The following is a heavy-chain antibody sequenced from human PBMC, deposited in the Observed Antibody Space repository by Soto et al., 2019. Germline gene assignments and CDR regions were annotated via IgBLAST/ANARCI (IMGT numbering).Heavy chain of an antibody. CDR1: GGTFSSSS. J-gene: IGHJ4*02. V-gene: IGHV1-69*01. CDR3: ARAGGRHAGGIDY. D-gene: IGHD1-26*01. Sequence: QVQLVQSGAEVKKPGSSVKVSCKASGGTFSSSSINWVRQAPGQGLEWMGEIIPIFGTANYAQKFQGRVTMTADEATSTAYMELSSLRSEDTAVYYCARAGGRHAGGIDYGGQGTLVTGSS. CDR2: IIPIFGTA.